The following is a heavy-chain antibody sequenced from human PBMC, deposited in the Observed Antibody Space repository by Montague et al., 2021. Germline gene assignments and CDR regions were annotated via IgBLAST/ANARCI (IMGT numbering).Heavy chain of an antibody. CDR2: LLYDGNNE. Sequence: SRSLSFSASGFPFSTYNIHWVRQAPGKGLEWVAALLYDGNNEYYADSVKGRFTFSRDNSKNTLYLQMNSLRAEDTAVYYCARGGGGYLDYWGQGTLVTVSS. V-gene: IGHV3-30*03. CDR3: ARGGGGYLDY. D-gene: IGHD1-26*01. J-gene: IGHJ4*03. CDR1: GFPFSTYN.